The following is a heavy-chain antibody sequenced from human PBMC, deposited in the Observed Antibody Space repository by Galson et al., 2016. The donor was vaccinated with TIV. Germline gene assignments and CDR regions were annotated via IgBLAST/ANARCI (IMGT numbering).Heavy chain of an antibody. CDR2: VTGRSRST. V-gene: IGHV3-23*01. Sequence: SLRLSCAASGFTFSGYAMSWVRQAPGKGLEWVSVVTGRSRSTPYADSVRGRFTISRDNSRNTLSLQMNSLRVEDTAVYFCARTTPPPVSSNGWNDAFDFWGQGTIVTVSS. D-gene: IGHD6-19*01. CDR3: ARTTPPPVSSNGWNDAFDF. J-gene: IGHJ3*01. CDR1: GFTFSGYA.